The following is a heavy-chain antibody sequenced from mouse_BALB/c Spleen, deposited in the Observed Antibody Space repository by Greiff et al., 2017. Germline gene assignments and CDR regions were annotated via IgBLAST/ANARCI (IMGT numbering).Heavy chain of an antibody. V-gene: IGHV5-17*02. CDR1: GFTFSSFG. CDR3: AREGLTGSFAY. D-gene: IGHD4-1*01. CDR2: ISSGSSTI. J-gene: IGHJ3*01. Sequence: EVKLMESGGGLVQPGGSRKLSCAASGFTFSSFGMHWVRQAPEKGLEWVAYISSGSSTIYYADTVKGRFTISRDNPKNTLFLQMTSLRSEDTAMYYCAREGLTGSFAYWGQGTLVTVSA.